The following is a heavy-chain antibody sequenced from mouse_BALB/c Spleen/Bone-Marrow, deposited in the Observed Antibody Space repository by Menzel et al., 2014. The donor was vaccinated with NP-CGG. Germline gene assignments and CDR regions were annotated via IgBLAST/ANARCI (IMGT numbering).Heavy chain of an antibody. CDR3: ARRYYGYWYFDV. CDR2: IYSGGST. CDR1: GFTFSTYA. J-gene: IGHJ1*01. V-gene: IGHV5-6-5*01. Sequence: EVQRVESGGGLVKPGGSLKLSCAASGFTFSTYAMSWVRQTPEKRLEWVASIYSGGSTYYPDSVKGRFTISRDNARNILYLQMNSSRSEDTAVYYCARRYYGYWYFDVWGAGTTVTVSS. D-gene: IGHD1-1*01.